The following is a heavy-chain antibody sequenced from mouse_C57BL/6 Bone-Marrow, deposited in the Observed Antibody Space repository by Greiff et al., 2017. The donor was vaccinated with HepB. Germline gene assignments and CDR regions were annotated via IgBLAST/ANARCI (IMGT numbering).Heavy chain of an antibody. CDR2: IYPRDGST. J-gene: IGHJ1*03. V-gene: IGHV1-85*01. Sequence: QVQLQQPGPELVKPGASVKLSCKASGYTFTSYDINWVKQRPGQGLEWIGWIYPRDGSTKYNEKFKGKATLTVDTSSSTAYMELHSLTSEDSAVYFCVYGFYWYFDVWGTGTTVTVSS. CDR3: VYGFYWYFDV. CDR1: GYTFTSYD. D-gene: IGHD1-1*01.